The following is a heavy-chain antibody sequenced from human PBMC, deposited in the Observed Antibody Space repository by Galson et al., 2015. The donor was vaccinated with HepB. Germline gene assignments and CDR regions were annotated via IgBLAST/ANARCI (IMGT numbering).Heavy chain of an antibody. Sequence: SVKVSCKASGYTFTSYGISWVRQAPGQGLEWMGWISAYNGNTNYAQKLQGRVTMTTDTSTSTAYMELRSLRSGDTAVYYCARAPDHYSYYGMDVWGQGTTVTVSS. CDR3: ARAPDHYSYYGMDV. V-gene: IGHV1-18*01. J-gene: IGHJ6*02. CDR2: ISAYNGNT. CDR1: GYTFTSYG. D-gene: IGHD3-10*01.